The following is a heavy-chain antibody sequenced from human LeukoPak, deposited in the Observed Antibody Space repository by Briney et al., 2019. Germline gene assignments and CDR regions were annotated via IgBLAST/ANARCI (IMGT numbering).Heavy chain of an antibody. D-gene: IGHD6-19*01. Sequence: GGSLRLSCAASGFTVSSNYMSWVRQAPGKGLEWVSVIYSGGSTYYADSVKGRFTISRDNSKNTLYPQMNSLRAEDTAVYYCARDIRLNASGWNVIDYWGQGTLVTVSS. CDR3: ARDIRLNASGWNVIDY. V-gene: IGHV3-66*01. J-gene: IGHJ4*02. CDR2: IYSGGST. CDR1: GFTVSSNY.